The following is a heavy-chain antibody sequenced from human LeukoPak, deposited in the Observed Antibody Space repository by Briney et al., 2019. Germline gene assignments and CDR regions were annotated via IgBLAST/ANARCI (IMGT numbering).Heavy chain of an antibody. CDR3: ARVIAVAGNLIFGYYYYYMDV. Sequence: PGGSLRLSCAASGFTVSSNYMSWVRQAPGKGLEWVSVIYSGGSTYYADSVKGRFTISRDNYKNTLYLQMNSLRADDAAVYYCARVIAVAGNLIFGYYYYYMDVWGKGTTVTVSS. J-gene: IGHJ6*03. CDR2: IYSGGST. D-gene: IGHD6-19*01. V-gene: IGHV3-53*01. CDR1: GFTVSSNY.